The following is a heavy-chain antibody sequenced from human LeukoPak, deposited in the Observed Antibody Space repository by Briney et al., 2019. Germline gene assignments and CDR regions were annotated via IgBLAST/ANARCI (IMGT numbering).Heavy chain of an antibody. CDR2: FFLKGST. D-gene: IGHD3-9*01. CDR3: AREVRYFDWLAANYYMDV. V-gene: IGHV4-38-2*02. CDR1: GYSITSAYY. J-gene: IGHJ6*03. Sequence: SETLSLTCTVSGYSITSAYYWGWIRQPPGKGLEWIGSFFLKGSTYYNPSLRSRVTISVDTSKNQFSLKLSSVTAADTAVYYCAREVRYFDWLAANYYMDVWGKGTTVTVSS.